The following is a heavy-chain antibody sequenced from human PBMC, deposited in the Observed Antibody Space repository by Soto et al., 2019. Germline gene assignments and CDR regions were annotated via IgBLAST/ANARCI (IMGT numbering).Heavy chain of an antibody. CDR1: VVSISSGGYS. Sequence: TLSLTCAFSVVSISSGGYSCSWIRQPPGKGLEWIGYIYHGVNTYYNPSLESRVSISQDRSKNQFSLKLTSVTAADTAVYYCHSSSDDDYGMGVWGPGTTVSVSS. CDR3: HSSSDDDYGMGV. D-gene: IGHD4-4*01. CDR2: IYHGVNT. J-gene: IGHJ6*01. V-gene: IGHV4-30-2*01.